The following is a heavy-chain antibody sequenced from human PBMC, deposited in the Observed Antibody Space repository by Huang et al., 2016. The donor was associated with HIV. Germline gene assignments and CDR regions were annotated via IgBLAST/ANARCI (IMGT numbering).Heavy chain of an antibody. Sequence: QLQLQESGPGLVKPSETLSLTCTVSGGSIRSDNYYWGWIRQPPGKGLEWIGSISYSGSTYYHPSLKRRVTIPVDPSKNHFSLRMSSVTAADTAVYYCARLPGSITMIRGVITDPYWGQGTLVTVSS. V-gene: IGHV4-39*02. CDR2: ISYSGST. J-gene: IGHJ4*02. D-gene: IGHD3-10*01. CDR1: GGSIRSDNYY. CDR3: ARLPGSITMIRGVITDPY.